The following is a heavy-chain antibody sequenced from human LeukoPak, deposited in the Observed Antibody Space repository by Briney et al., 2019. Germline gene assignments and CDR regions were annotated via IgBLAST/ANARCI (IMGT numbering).Heavy chain of an antibody. J-gene: IGHJ4*02. V-gene: IGHV1-46*01. Sequence: ASVKVSCKASGYTFTSYYMHWVRQAPGQGLEWMGIINPSGGSTSYAQNFQGRVTVTRDTSTTTVHMELRGLRSEDTAVYYCARDQGGFDYWGQGTVVTVSS. CDR1: GYTFTSYY. CDR2: INPSGGST. CDR3: ARDQGGFDY.